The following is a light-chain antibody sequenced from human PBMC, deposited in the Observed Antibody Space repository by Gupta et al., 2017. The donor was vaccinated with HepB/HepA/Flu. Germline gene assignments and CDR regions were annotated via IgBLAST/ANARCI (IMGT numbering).Light chain of an antibody. Sequence: EIVLTQSPDFQSVTPKEKVTITCRASQSIGSSLHWYQQKPDQSPKLLIKYASQSFSGVPSRFSGSRSRIAFTLTINSMVAEDPPTYYSRLSSSLLKTFGQGTKLEIK. CDR2: YAS. J-gene: IGKJ1*01. CDR3: RLSSSLLKT. V-gene: IGKV6-21*01. CDR1: QSIGSS.